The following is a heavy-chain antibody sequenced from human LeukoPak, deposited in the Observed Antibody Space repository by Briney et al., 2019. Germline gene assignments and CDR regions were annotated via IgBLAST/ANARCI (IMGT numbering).Heavy chain of an antibody. CDR3: ASRSFFDY. V-gene: IGHV3-48*03. J-gene: IGHJ4*02. CDR2: ISSSGSTI. CDR1: GFTFISYE. Sequence: GSLRLSCAASGFTFISYEMNWVRQAPGKGLEWVSYISSSGSTINYADSVKGRFTISRDNAKNSLYLQMNSLRAEDTAVYYCASRSFFDYWGQGTLVAVSS.